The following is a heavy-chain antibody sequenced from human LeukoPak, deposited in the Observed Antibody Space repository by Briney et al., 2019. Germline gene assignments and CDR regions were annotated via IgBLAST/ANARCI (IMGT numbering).Heavy chain of an antibody. V-gene: IGHV3-74*01. CDR1: GFTFSSYW. D-gene: IGHD4-17*01. Sequence: HPGGSLRLSCAGSGFTFSSYWMHWVRQAPGKGLVWVSRINSDGSSTSYADSVKGRFTMSRDNAKNTLYLQMNSLRAEDTAVYYCAKSPRGGYGDYFDSWGQGTLVTVSS. CDR2: INSDGSST. J-gene: IGHJ4*02. CDR3: AKSPRGGYGDYFDS.